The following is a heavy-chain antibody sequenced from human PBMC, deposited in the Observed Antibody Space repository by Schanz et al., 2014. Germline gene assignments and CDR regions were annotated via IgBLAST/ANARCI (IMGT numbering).Heavy chain of an antibody. V-gene: IGHV3-23*01. Sequence: EVQLLESGGGLVQPGGSLRLSCAASGFTFSISGMSWVRQAPGKGLEWVSRMIGSGSSVFYADSVKGRFTISRDNLKNTVYLQMNSLRAEDTAVYYCAKDGRLPYYGTGSDFDYWGQGTLVAVSS. D-gene: IGHD3-22*01. CDR1: GFTFSISG. CDR2: MIGSGSSV. J-gene: IGHJ4*02. CDR3: AKDGRLPYYGTGSDFDY.